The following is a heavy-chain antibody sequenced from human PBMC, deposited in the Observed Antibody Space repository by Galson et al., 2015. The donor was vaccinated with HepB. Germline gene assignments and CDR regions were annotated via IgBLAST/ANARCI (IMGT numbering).Heavy chain of an antibody. J-gene: IGHJ2*01. D-gene: IGHD3-22*01. V-gene: IGHV3-48*02. CDR3: ARAGGYYDSSGYYGRPGWYFDL. CDR1: GFTFSSYS. CDR2: ISSSSSTI. Sequence: SLRLSCAASGFTFSSYSMNWVRQAPGKGLEWVSYISSSSSTIYYADSVKGRFTISRDNAKNSLYLQMNSLRDEDTAVYYCARAGGYYDSSGYYGRPGWYFDLWGRGTLVTVSS.